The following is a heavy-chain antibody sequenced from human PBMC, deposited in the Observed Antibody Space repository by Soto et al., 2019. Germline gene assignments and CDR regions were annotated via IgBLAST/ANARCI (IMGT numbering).Heavy chain of an antibody. J-gene: IGHJ6*04. CDR2: ISSDGSDK. V-gene: IGHV3-30*04. D-gene: IGHD3-3*01. Sequence: QVHLVESGGGVVQPGKSLRLSCAASGFTLSSYAMHWVRQTPGKGLEWVAVISSDGSDKYYSDSVKGRFTISRDISKDTFFLKMNSLRGEDGVLYYGARSRFPFGPTHGIHVWGKGTPVTVPS. CDR3: ARSRFPFGPTHGIHV. CDR1: GFTLSSYA.